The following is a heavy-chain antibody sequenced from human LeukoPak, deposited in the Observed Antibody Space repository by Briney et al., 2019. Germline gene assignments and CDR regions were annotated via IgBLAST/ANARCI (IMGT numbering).Heavy chain of an antibody. D-gene: IGHD3-22*01. CDR2: INTDGSST. V-gene: IGHV3-74*01. Sequence: PGGSLRLSCAASGFTFSSYWMHWVRQAPGKGLVWVSRINTDGSSTSYADSVKGRFTISRDDFKNTVYLQMNSLRAEDTAVYYCARDMDGSSGFRFEYWGPGTLVTVSS. CDR3: ARDMDGSSGFRFEY. J-gene: IGHJ4*02. CDR1: GFTFSSYW.